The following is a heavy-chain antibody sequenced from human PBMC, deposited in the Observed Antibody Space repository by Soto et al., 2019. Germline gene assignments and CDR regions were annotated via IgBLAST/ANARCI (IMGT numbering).Heavy chain of an antibody. CDR1: GFTFRNHA. Sequence: QVQLVESGGGVVQAGTSLRLSCAASGFTFRNHAMDWVRQAPGKGLEWVAVISYDGSSEHYADSVKGRFTISRDNSKNTLYLQLNSLRADDTAVYYCAREEYGEHYFDYWGRGTLVTVSS. CDR3: AREEYGEHYFDY. V-gene: IGHV3-30-3*01. D-gene: IGHD6-6*01. CDR2: ISYDGSSE. J-gene: IGHJ4*02.